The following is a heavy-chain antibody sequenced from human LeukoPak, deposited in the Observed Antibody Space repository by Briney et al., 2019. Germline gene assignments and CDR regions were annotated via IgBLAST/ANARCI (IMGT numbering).Heavy chain of an antibody. V-gene: IGHV3-23*01. J-gene: IGHJ4*02. D-gene: IGHD5/OR15-5a*01. CDR2: ISGSGGST. CDR3: VRGDLRLPRSTPDC. CDR1: GFTFSSYA. Sequence: QAGGSLRLSCAASGFTFSSYAMSWVRQAPGKGLEWVSAISGSGGSTYYADSVKGRFTISRDNAMNTLYLQMNSLRGEDTAVYYCVRGDLRLPRSTPDCWGQGTLVTVSS.